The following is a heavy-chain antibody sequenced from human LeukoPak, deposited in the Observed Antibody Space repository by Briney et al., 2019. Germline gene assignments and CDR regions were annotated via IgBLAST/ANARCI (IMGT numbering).Heavy chain of an antibody. CDR1: GFTFSSYA. D-gene: IGHD2-21*02. Sequence: GGSLRLSCAASGFTFSSYAMSWVRQAPGKGLEWVSAISGSGGSTYYADSVKGRFTISRDNSKNTLYLQMNSLRAEDTAVYYCAKEPECGGGCYNEPIDYWGQGTLVTISS. CDR2: ISGSGGST. V-gene: IGHV3-23*01. CDR3: AKEPECGGGCYNEPIDY. J-gene: IGHJ4*02.